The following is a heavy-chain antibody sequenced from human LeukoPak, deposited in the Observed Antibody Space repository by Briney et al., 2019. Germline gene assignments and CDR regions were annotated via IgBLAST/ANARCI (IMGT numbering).Heavy chain of an antibody. CDR2: INKTSSPF. CDR1: GFSLITSD. D-gene: IGHD4-11*01. V-gene: IGHV3-48*01. CDR3: TSYSYSGNY. Sequence: GGSLRLSCAASGFSLITSDMHWVRQPPGKGMEWISYINKTSSPFYYADSVRGRFTISRDNAQNSLYLQMNSLTAEDTAVYYCTSYSYSGNYWGQGTLVTVSS. J-gene: IGHJ4*02.